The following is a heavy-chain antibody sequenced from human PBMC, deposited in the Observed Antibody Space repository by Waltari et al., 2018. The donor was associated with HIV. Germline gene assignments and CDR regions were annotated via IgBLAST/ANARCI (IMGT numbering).Heavy chain of an antibody. CDR3: ARDICNGGSCYSYYFDY. V-gene: IGHV1-2*02. J-gene: IGHJ4*02. CDR2: INPDNCGT. D-gene: IGHD2-15*01. CDR1: GYTFTGYY. Sequence: QVQLVQSGAEVKKPGASVKISCKASGYTFTGYYMHWVRQAPGQGLEWMGGINPDNCGTKYAQKFQGRVTMTRDTSISTAYMELSRLRSDDTAVYYCARDICNGGSCYSYYFDYWGQGTLVTVSS.